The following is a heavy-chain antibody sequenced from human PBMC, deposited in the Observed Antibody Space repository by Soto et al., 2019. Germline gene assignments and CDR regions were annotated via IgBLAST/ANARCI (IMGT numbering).Heavy chain of an antibody. V-gene: IGHV4-31*03. Sequence: SETLSLTCTVSGGSISSGGYYWSWIRQHPGKGLEWIGYIYCSGSTYYNPSLKSRVTISVDTSKNQFSLKLSSVTAADTAVYYCARENGGNSDYWGQGTLVTVSS. D-gene: IGHD2-15*01. CDR3: ARENGGNSDY. J-gene: IGHJ4*02. CDR1: GGSISSGGYY. CDR2: IYCSGST.